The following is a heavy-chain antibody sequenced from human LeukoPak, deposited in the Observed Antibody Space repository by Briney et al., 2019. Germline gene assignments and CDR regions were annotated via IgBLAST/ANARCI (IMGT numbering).Heavy chain of an antibody. CDR3: AIGYSGSYNDY. CDR2: IYPGDSDT. V-gene: IGHV5-51*01. Sequence: GESLKISCKGSGYIFTNFWIGWVRQMPGKGLERMGIIYPGDSDTRYSSSFQGQVTISADRSISTAYLQWSSLKASDTAMYYCAIGYSGSYNDYWGQGTLVTVSS. D-gene: IGHD1-26*01. J-gene: IGHJ4*02. CDR1: GYIFTNFW.